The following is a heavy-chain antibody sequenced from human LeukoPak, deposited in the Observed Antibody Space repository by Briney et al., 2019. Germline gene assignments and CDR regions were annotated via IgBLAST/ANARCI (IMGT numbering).Heavy chain of an antibody. CDR2: IYSGGTT. D-gene: IGHD3-10*01. CDR1: GFTFSSYA. Sequence: TGGSLRLSCAASGFTFSSYAMSWVRQAPGKGLEWVSTIYSGGTTFYTDSVRGRFTISRDNSKNTLYLQMNSLRAEDAAIYYCARVLYYYASVSYNYYMDVWGKGTTVTISS. J-gene: IGHJ6*03. V-gene: IGHV3-23*05. CDR3: ARVLYYYASVSYNYYMDV.